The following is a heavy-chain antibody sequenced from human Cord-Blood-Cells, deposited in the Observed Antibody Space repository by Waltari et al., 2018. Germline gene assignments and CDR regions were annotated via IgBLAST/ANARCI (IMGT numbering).Heavy chain of an antibody. V-gene: IGHV1-2*04. Sequence: QVQLVQSGAEVKKPGASVKVSCKASGYTFTGYYMHWVRQAPGQGLEWMGWINPNSGGTNYAQKCQGWVTMTRDTSISTAYMELSRLRSDDTAVYYCVTGSGYDLWGYWGQGTLVTVSS. D-gene: IGHD5-12*01. CDR2: INPNSGGT. J-gene: IGHJ4*02. CDR3: VTGSGYDLWGY. CDR1: GYTFTGYY.